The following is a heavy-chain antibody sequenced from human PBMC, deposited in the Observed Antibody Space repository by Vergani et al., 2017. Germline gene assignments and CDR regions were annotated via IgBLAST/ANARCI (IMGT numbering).Heavy chain of an antibody. CDR2: INPSGGST. D-gene: IGHD2-2*01. J-gene: IGHJ6*03. V-gene: IGHV1-46*01. CDR1: GYTFTDYY. Sequence: VQLVQSGAEVKKPGATVKISCKVSGYTFTDYYMHWVQQAPGQGLEWMGIINPSGGSTSYAQKFQGRVTMTRDTSTSTVYMELSSLRSEDTAVYYCARDYQLLQTSYYYMDVWGKGTTVTVSS. CDR3: ARDYQLLQTSYYYMDV.